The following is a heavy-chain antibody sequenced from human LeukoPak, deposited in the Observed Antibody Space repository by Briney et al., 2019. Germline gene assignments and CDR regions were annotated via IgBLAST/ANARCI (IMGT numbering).Heavy chain of an antibody. CDR3: ARDAYGSSVDY. V-gene: IGHV3-21*01. CDR1: GFTFSSYT. D-gene: IGHD1-26*01. CDR2: ISGSSNYI. J-gene: IGHJ4*02. Sequence: GGSLRLSCAASGFTFSSYTMNWVRQAPGKGLEWVSSISGSSNYIYYADSVKGRFTISRDNAKISLYLQMNSLRAEDTAVYYCARDAYGSSVDYWGQGTLVTVSS.